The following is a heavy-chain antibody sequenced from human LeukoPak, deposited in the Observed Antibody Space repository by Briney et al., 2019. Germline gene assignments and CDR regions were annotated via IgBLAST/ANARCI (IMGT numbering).Heavy chain of an antibody. D-gene: IGHD5-12*01. V-gene: IGHV4-30-4*01. CDR3: ARGGVGGYDYFDS. Sequence: ASQTLSLTCTVSGGSISSDDYYWSWIRQPPGKGLEWIGHITYSGSTDYSPSLRSRVTMSVDTSKNQFSLKLNSVTAVETAMYFCARGGVGGYDYFDSWGQGTLVAVSS. CDR2: ITYSGST. CDR1: GGSISSDDYY. J-gene: IGHJ4*02.